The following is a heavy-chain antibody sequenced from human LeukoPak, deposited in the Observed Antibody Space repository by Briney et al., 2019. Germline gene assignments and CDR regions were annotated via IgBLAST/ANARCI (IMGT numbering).Heavy chain of an antibody. D-gene: IGHD3-10*01. V-gene: IGHV3-23*01. J-gene: IGHJ4*02. Sequence: GGSLRLSCAASGFTLSSYWMTWVRQAPGKGLEWVSGLRGAGITTYYADSVKGRFTISRDNSKNTLYLQMNSLGAEDTAVYYCAKGRDIREASGSYHKSPLDYWGQGTLVTVSS. CDR3: AKGRDIREASGSYHKSPLDY. CDR1: GFTLSSYW. CDR2: LRGAGITT.